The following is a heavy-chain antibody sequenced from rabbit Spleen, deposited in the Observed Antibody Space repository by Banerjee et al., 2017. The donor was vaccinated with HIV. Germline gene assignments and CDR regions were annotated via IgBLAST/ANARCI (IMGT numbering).Heavy chain of an antibody. V-gene: IGHV1S40*01. CDR1: GFSFSDSYY. CDR3: VRDVIGYNYDSYVNL. J-gene: IGHJ4*01. CDR2: IYVGGNDNT. Sequence: QSLEESGGGLVKPGASLTLTCKASGFSFSDSYYMSWVRQAPGKGLEWIGCIYVGGNDNTYYASWAKGRFTISKTSSTVTLQMTSLTAADTATYFCVRDVIGYNYDSYVNLWGPGTLVTVS. D-gene: IGHD6-1*01.